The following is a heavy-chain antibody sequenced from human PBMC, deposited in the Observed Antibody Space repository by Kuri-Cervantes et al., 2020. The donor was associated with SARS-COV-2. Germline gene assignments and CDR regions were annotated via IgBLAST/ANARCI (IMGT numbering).Heavy chain of an antibody. CDR1: GGSISSSSYY. D-gene: IGHD6-19*01. V-gene: IGHV4-39*07. Sequence: ESLKISCTDSGGSISSSSYYWGWIRQPPGKGLEWIGSIYYSGSTYYNPSLKSRVTISVDTSKNQFSLNLTSVTAADTAVYYCARDPGIAVAGGFDYWGQGTLVTVSS. CDR3: ARDPGIAVAGGFDY. CDR2: IYYSGST. J-gene: IGHJ4*02.